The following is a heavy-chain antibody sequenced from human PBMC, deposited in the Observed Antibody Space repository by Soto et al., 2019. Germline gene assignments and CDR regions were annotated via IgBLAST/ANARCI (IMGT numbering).Heavy chain of an antibody. CDR1: GFNFRRYA. J-gene: IGHJ4*02. CDR2: ISYDGTDK. Sequence: LRLSCAASGFNFRRYAMHWVRQAPGKGLEGVAVISYDGTDKYYADSVKGRVTFSRDNSKDALYLQMSSLRTEDTAVYYCARGKDYYDASTYTFDYWGQGTLVTVSS. D-gene: IGHD3-22*01. V-gene: IGHV3-30*14. CDR3: ARGKDYYDASTYTFDY.